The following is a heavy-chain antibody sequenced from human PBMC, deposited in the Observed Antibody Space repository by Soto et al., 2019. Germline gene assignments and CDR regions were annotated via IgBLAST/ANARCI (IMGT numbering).Heavy chain of an antibody. V-gene: IGHV3-48*01. CDR3: ARQGLTMVRGEDYYYYYMDV. Sequence: GGSLRLSCAASGFTFSSYSMNWVRQAPGKGLEWVSYISSSSSTIYYADSVKGRFTISRDNAKNSLYLQMNSLRAEDTAVYYCARQGLTMVRGEDYYYYYMDVWGKGTTVTVSS. D-gene: IGHD3-10*01. J-gene: IGHJ6*03. CDR1: GFTFSSYS. CDR2: ISSSSSTI.